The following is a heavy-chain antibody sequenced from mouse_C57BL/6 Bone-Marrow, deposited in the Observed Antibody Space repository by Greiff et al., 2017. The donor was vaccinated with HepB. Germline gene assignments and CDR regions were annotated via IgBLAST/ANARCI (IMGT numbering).Heavy chain of an antibody. CDR1: GFSLTSYG. J-gene: IGHJ2*01. D-gene: IGHD2-3*01. CDR2: IWSDGST. V-gene: IGHV2-6-1*01. CDR3: ARQAYDGYHYFDY. Sequence: VQLQQSGPGLVAPSQSLSITCTVSGFSLTSYGVHWVRQPPGKGLEWLVVIWSDGSTTYNSALKSRLSISKDNSKSQVFLKMNSLQTDDTAMYYCARQAYDGYHYFDYWGQGTTLTVSS.